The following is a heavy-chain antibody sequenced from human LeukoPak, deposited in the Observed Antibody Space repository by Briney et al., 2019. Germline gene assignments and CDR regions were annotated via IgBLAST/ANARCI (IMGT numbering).Heavy chain of an antibody. V-gene: IGHV1-69*04. J-gene: IGHJ4*02. CDR2: IIPILGIA. CDR1: GGTFSSYA. D-gene: IGHD5-24*01. Sequence: SVKVSCKASGGTFSSYAISWVRQAPGQGLEWMGRIIPILGIANYAQKFQGRVTITADKSTSTAYMELSSLRSEDTVVYYCARVGDGYNPGHFDYWGQGTLVTVSS. CDR3: ARVGDGYNPGHFDY.